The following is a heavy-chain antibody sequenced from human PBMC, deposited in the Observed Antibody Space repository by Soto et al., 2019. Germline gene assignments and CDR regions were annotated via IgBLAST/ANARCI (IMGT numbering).Heavy chain of an antibody. CDR2: MNPNSGNT. D-gene: IGHD3-3*01. CDR3: ARGVTISGVVTHDAFDI. Sequence: ASVKVSCKASGYTFTSYDMNWVRQATGQGLEWMGWMNPNSGNTGYAQKFQGRVTMTRNTSISTAYMELSSLRSEDTAVYYCARGVTISGVVTHDAFDIWGQGTMVTVSS. CDR1: GYTFTSYD. V-gene: IGHV1-8*01. J-gene: IGHJ3*02.